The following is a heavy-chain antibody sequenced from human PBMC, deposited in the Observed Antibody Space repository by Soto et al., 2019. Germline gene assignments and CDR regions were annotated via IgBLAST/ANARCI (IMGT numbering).Heavy chain of an antibody. J-gene: IGHJ4*02. CDR3: AIFFVVWELPTVFDY. CDR1: GFTFSSYG. D-gene: IGHD1-26*01. Sequence: GVSLRLSCAASGFTFSSYGMHWVRQAPGKGLEWVAVISYDGSNKYYADSVKGRFTISRDNSKNTLYLQMNSLRAEDTAVYYCAIFFVVWELPTVFDYWGQGILVLVSS. V-gene: IGHV3-30*03. CDR2: ISYDGSNK.